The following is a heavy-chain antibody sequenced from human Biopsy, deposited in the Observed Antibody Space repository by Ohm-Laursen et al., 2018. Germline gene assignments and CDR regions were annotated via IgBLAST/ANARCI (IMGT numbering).Heavy chain of an antibody. CDR1: GGSFSMDA. Sequence: SVKVSCKTSGGSFSMDAFSWMRQVPGQGLEWMGLIIPMSRTPDYAQKFQGRVTFTADESTSTVYMELTSLTSDDTAVYYCASPNSGTYDVWGKGTTVTASS. J-gene: IGHJ6*04. CDR2: IIPMSRTP. D-gene: IGHD1-26*01. CDR3: ASPNSGTYDV. V-gene: IGHV1-69*13.